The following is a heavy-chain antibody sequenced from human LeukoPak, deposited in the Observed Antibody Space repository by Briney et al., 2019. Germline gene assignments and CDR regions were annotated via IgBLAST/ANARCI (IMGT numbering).Heavy chain of an antibody. V-gene: IGHV4-34*01. CDR2: INHSGST. CDR1: GGSFSGYY. CDR3: ARVWYYDSSGPPVFDY. J-gene: IGHJ4*02. D-gene: IGHD3-22*01. Sequence: SETLSFTCAVYGGSFSGYYWSWIRQPPGKGLEWIGEINHSGSTNYNPSLKSRVTISVDTSKNQFSLKLSSVTAADTAVYYCARVWYYDSSGPPVFDYWGQGTLVTVSS.